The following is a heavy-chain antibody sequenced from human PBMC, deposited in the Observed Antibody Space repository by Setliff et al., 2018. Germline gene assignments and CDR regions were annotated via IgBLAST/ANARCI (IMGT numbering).Heavy chain of an antibody. CDR1: GFVFITYA. CDR2: ISGYYNKT. V-gene: IGHV1-18*01. Sequence: GASVKVSCKTSGFVFITYAITWVRQAPGQGLEWMGWISGYYNKTNYAQKFQDRVTMTTDTSTGTAYMELRSLRSDDTAVYYCARGPPDFVVVPAAAKFDFWGQGTLVTVSS. CDR3: ARGPPDFVVVPAAAKFDF. D-gene: IGHD2-2*01. J-gene: IGHJ4*02.